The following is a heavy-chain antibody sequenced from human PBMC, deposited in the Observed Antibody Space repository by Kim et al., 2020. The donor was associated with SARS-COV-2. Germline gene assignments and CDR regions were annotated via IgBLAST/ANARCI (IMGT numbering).Heavy chain of an antibody. CDR3: AGEGWYSSGWYAGQDDY. J-gene: IGHJ4*01. CDR2: ISYDGSNK. D-gene: IGHD6-19*01. Sequence: GGSLRLSCAASGFTFSSYAMHWVRQAPGKGLEWVAVISYDGSNKYYVDSVKGRFTISRDNSKHTLYLQMNSLRAEDTAVYYCAGEGWYSSGWYAGQDDY. CDR1: GFTFSSYA. V-gene: IGHV3-30*04.